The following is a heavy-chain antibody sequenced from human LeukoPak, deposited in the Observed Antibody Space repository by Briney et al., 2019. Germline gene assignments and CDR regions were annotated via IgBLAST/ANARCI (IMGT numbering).Heavy chain of an antibody. J-gene: IGHJ4*02. CDR3: ARGGAGSPFPGDFDS. CDR2: IYYSGST. Sequence: SETLSLTCTVSGGSISSSSYYWGWIRHPPGKGLEWIGSIYYSGSTYYNPSLKSRVTISVDTSKNQFSLKLSSVTAADTAVYYCARGGAGSPFPGDFDSWGQGTLVTVSS. CDR1: GGSISSSSYY. V-gene: IGHV4-39*07.